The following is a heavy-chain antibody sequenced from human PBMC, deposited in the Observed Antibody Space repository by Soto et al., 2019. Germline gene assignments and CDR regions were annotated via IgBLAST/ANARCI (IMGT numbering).Heavy chain of an antibody. Sequence: PGGSLRLSCAASGFTFSSYGMHWVRQAPGKGLEWVAVIWYDGSNKYYADSVKGRFTISRDNSKNTLYLQMNSPRAEDTAVYYCASSYCGGDCYSNAFDIWGQGTMVTVSS. CDR1: GFTFSSYG. D-gene: IGHD2-21*02. CDR2: IWYDGSNK. J-gene: IGHJ3*02. CDR3: ASSYCGGDCYSNAFDI. V-gene: IGHV3-33*01.